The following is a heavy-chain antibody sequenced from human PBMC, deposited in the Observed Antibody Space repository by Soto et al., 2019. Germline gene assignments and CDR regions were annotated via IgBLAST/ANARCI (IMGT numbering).Heavy chain of an antibody. J-gene: IGHJ4*02. V-gene: IGHV4-59*01. CDR3: ARGITIFGVVIDY. CDR1: GGSISSYY. D-gene: IGHD3-3*01. Sequence: SETLSLTCTVSGGSISSYYWSWIRQPPGKGLEWIGYIYYSGSTNYNPSLKSRVTISVDTSKNQFSLKLSSVTAADTAVYYCARGITIFGVVIDYWGQGTLVTVSS. CDR2: IYYSGST.